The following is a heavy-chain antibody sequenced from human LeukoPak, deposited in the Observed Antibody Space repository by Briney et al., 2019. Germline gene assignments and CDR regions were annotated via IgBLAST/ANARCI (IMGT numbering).Heavy chain of an antibody. Sequence: ASVKVSCKASGYTFTSYDINCVRQATGQGLEWMGWMNPNSGNTGYAQKFQGRVTMTRNTSISTAYMELSSLRSEDTAVYYCARGASGGYFDWSKRYFDYWGQGTLVTVSS. CDR1: GYTFTSYD. D-gene: IGHD3-9*01. V-gene: IGHV1-8*01. J-gene: IGHJ4*02. CDR3: ARGASGGYFDWSKRYFDY. CDR2: MNPNSGNT.